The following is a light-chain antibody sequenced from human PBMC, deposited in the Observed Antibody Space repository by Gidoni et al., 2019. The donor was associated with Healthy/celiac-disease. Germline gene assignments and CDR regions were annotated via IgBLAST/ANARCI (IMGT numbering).Light chain of an antibody. CDR3: QTWGTGIHVV. Sequence: QLVLTQSPSASASLGASVKLTCTLSSGHSRYTIAWHQQQPEKGPRYLMKLNSDGSHSKGDGIPDRFSGSSAGAERYLTISSLQSEDEADEYCQTWGTGIHVVFGGGTKLTVL. J-gene: IGLJ2*01. CDR1: SGHSRYT. V-gene: IGLV4-69*01. CDR2: LNSDGSH.